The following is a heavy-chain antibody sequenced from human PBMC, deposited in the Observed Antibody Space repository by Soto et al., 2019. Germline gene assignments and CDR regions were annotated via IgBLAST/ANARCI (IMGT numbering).Heavy chain of an antibody. CDR2: ISGSGGST. D-gene: IGHD6-19*01. J-gene: IGHJ4*02. CDR1: GFTFSSYA. CDR3: VNTAVIAVAVNEGPADY. V-gene: IGHV3-23*01. Sequence: GGSLRLSCAASGFTFSSYAMSWVRQAPGKGLEWVSAISGSGGSTYYADSVKGRFTISRDNSKNTLYLQMNSLGAEDTDVYYCVNTAVIAVAVNEGPADYWGQGTLVTVSS.